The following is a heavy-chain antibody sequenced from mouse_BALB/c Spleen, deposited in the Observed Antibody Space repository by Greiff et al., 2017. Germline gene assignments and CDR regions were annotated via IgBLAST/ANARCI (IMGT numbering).Heavy chain of an antibody. CDR3: TRDPERAMDY. V-gene: IGHV5-6-4*01. Sequence: EVKLVESGGGLVKPGGSLKLSCAASGFTFSSYTMSWVRQTPEKRLEWVATISSGGSYTYYPDSVKGRFTISRDNAKNTLYLQMSSLKSEDTAMYYCTRDPERAMDYWGQGTSVTVSS. CDR1: GFTFSSYT. CDR2: ISSGGSYT. J-gene: IGHJ4*01.